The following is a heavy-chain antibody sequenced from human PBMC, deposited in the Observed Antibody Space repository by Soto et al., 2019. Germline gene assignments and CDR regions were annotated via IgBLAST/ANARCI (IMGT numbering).Heavy chain of an antibody. CDR2: IYYSGST. CDR3: AREGSLYCSGGSCYSNFDY. J-gene: IGHJ4*02. Sequence: SETLSLTCTVSGGSISSYYWSWIRQPPGKGLEWIGYIYYSGSTNYNPSLKSRVTISVDTSKNQFSLKLSSVTAADTAVYYCAREGSLYCSGGSCYSNFDYWGQGTLVTVSS. D-gene: IGHD2-15*01. CDR1: GGSISSYY. V-gene: IGHV4-59*01.